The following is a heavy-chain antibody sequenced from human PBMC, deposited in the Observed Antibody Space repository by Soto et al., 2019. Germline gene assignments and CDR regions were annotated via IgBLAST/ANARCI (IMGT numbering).Heavy chain of an antibody. V-gene: IGHV3-33*01. CDR3: ARSPYDSSGFELTPLDY. CDR2: IWYDGSNK. J-gene: IGHJ4*02. CDR1: GFTFSSYG. D-gene: IGHD3-22*01. Sequence: GGSLRLSCAASGFTFSSYGMHWVRQAPGKGLEWVAVIWYDGSNKYYADSVKGRFTISRDNSKNTLYLQMNSLRAEDTAVYYCARSPYDSSGFELTPLDYWGQGTLVTVSS.